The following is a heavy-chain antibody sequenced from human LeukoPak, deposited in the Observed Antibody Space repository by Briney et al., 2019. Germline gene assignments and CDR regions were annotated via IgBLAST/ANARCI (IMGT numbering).Heavy chain of an antibody. CDR3: ARDRPHNWFDP. V-gene: IGHV3-74*01. CDR1: GFTFNKYW. Sequence: PGGSLRLSCVASGFTFNKYWMHWVRRIPGEGLVWVSRIDNNGVETVYADSVKGRFTISRDNAKNTLYLQMNSLRVEDTAIYYCARDRPHNWFDPWGQGTLVTVSS. CDR2: IDNNGVET. J-gene: IGHJ5*02.